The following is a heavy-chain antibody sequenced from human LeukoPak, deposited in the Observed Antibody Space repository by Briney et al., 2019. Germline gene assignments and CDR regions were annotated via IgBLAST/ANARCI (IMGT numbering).Heavy chain of an antibody. CDR3: AKGRTSLAP. CDR1: GFSFTTSR. V-gene: IGHV3-7*01. Sequence: GGSLRLSCAASGFSFTTSRMSWVRQAPGKGLEWVASIEQDGSEKYYVDSVKGRFTISRDNAKNSLFLQMNSLRAEDTAVYYCAKGRTSLAPGGQGALVTVSS. CDR2: IEQDGSEK. J-gene: IGHJ4*02. D-gene: IGHD1-1*01.